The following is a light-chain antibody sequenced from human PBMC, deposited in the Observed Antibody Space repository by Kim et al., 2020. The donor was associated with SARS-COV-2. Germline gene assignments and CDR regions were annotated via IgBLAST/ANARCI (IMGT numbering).Light chain of an antibody. J-gene: IGLJ3*02. V-gene: IGLV3-27*01. CDR2: KDS. CDR3: YSAADDNWV. Sequence: VSPGQTARMTCSGDILAKRYIRWCQQKPGQAPLLVIYKDSERPSGIPERFSGSSSGTTVTLTISGAQVEDEADYYCYSAADDNWVFGGGTQLTVL. CDR1: ILAKRY.